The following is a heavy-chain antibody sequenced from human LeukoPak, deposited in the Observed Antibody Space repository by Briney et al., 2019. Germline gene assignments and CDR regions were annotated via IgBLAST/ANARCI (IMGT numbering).Heavy chain of an antibody. CDR1: GFTFSGYG. Sequence: PGRSLRLSCAASGFTFSGYGMHWVRQAPGKGLEWVAVIWYDGSNKYYADSVKGRFTISRDNSKNTLYLQMNSLRAEDTAVYYCAKEGLRKLDYWGQGTLVTVSS. V-gene: IGHV3-33*06. CDR2: IWYDGSNK. CDR3: AKEGLRKLDY. D-gene: IGHD3-16*01. J-gene: IGHJ4*02.